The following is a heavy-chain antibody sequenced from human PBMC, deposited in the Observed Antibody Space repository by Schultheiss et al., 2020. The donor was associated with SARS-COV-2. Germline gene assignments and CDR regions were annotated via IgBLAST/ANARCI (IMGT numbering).Heavy chain of an antibody. J-gene: IGHJ3*02. CDR3: TTDYADAFDI. V-gene: IGHV3-15*01. D-gene: IGHD4-17*01. CDR2: IKSKTDGGTT. Sequence: GESLKISCAASGFTFSNAWMSWVRQAPGKGLEWVGRIKSKTDGGTTDYAAPVKGRFTISRDDSKNTLYLQMNSLKTEDTAVYYCTTDYADAFDIWGQGTMVTVSS. CDR1: GFTFSNAW.